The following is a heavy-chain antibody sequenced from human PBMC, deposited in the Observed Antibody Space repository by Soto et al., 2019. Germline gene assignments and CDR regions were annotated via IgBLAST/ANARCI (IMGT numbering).Heavy chain of an antibody. CDR2: IWYDGSNK. V-gene: IGHV3-33*01. Sequence: QVQLVESGGGVVQPGRSLRLSCAASGFTFSSYGMHWVRQAPGKGLEWVAVIWYDGSNKYYADSVKGRFTISRDNSKNTLYLQMNSQRAEVTAVYYCASEGSRYGFFDYWGQGTLVTFSS. J-gene: IGHJ4*02. CDR1: GFTFSSYG. CDR3: ASEGSRYGFFDY. D-gene: IGHD5-18*01.